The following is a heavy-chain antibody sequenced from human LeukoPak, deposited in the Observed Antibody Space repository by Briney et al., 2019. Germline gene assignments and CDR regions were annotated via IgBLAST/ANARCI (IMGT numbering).Heavy chain of an antibody. D-gene: IGHD6-19*01. J-gene: IGHJ6*02. CDR2: ISGSGGST. CDR3: AKSIPLLAVAELNYYYGMDV. CDR1: GFTFSNHY. Sequence: GGSLRLSCAASGFTFSNHYMDWVRQAPGEGLEWVSAISGSGGSTYYADSVKGRFTISGDNSKNTLYLQMNSLRAEDTAVCYCAKSIPLLAVAELNYYYGMDVWGQGTTVTVSS. V-gene: IGHV3-23*01.